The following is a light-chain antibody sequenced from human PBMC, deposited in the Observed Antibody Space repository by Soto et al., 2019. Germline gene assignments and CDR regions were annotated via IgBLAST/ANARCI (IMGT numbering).Light chain of an antibody. CDR2: EVS. CDR1: SSDVGGYNY. CDR3: SSYAGSNNGV. V-gene: IGLV2-8*01. Sequence: QSVLTQPPSASGSPGQSVTISCTVTSSDVGGYNYVSWYQQHPGKSPKLMIYEVSKRPSGVPDRFSGSKSGNTASLTVSGLQAEDEADDYCSSYAGSNNGVFGGGTKVTGL. J-gene: IGLJ2*01.